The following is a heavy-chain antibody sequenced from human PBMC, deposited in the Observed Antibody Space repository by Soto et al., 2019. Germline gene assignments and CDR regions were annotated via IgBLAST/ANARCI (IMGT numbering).Heavy chain of an antibody. J-gene: IGHJ4*02. D-gene: IGHD6-6*01. CDR1: GYTFTSYG. CDR2: ISAYNGNT. V-gene: IGHV1-18*01. Sequence: ASVKVSCKASGYTFTSYGISWVRQAPGQGLEWMGWISAYNGNTNYAQKLQGRVTMTTDTSTSTAYMELRSLRSDDTAVYYCAGEPRVGYSSSPVDYWGQGTLVTVSS. CDR3: AGEPRVGYSSSPVDY.